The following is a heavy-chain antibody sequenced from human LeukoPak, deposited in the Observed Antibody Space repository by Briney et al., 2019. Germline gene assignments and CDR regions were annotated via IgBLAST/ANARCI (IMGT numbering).Heavy chain of an antibody. J-gene: IGHJ3*02. Sequence: SQTLSLTRTGSVGSISSISNYWGWIRPPPGKGVGWIGSIYYSGSTYYNPSLKSRVTISVDTSKNQFSLKLSFVSAADTDVDYCARLKTSTMIVVFGIWGQGTMVTVSS. CDR2: IYYSGST. CDR3: ARLKTSTMIVVFGI. CDR1: VGSISSISNY. V-gene: IGHV4-39*01. D-gene: IGHD3-22*01.